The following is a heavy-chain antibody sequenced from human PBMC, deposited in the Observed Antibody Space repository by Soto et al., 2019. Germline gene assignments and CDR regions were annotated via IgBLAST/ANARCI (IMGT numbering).Heavy chain of an antibody. Sequence: SETLSLTCAVYGGSFSGYYWSWIRQPPGKGLEWIGEINQSGSTNYNPSLKSRVTISVDTSKNQFSLKLSSVTAADTAVYYCARMRRGARVGASAAISRVGYGMDVWGRGTTVTVSS. D-gene: IGHD2-2*02. V-gene: IGHV4-34*01. CDR1: GGSFSGYY. CDR3: ARMRRGARVGASAAISRVGYGMDV. CDR2: INQSGST. J-gene: IGHJ6*02.